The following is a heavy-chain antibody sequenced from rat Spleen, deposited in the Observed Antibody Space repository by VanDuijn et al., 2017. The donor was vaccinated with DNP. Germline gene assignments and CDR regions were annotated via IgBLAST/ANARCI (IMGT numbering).Heavy chain of an antibody. J-gene: IGHJ2*01. D-gene: IGHD1-6*01. Sequence: EVQLVESGGGLVQPGRSLKLSCAASGFSFSDYDMAWVRQAPTKGLEWVACMSPSGANIYYRDSVRGRFTISRDIPKSTLYLQMDSLRSEDTATYYCAARAPGDYYYGGYFDYWGQGVMVTVSS. CDR3: AARAPGDYYYGGYFDY. V-gene: IGHV5-25*01. CDR1: GFSFSDYD. CDR2: MSPSGANI.